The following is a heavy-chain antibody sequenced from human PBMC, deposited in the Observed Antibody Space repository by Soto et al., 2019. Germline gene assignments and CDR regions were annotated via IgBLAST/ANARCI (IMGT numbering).Heavy chain of an antibody. D-gene: IGHD3-3*01. CDR1: GYTLTELS. CDR3: ATLGVYDFWSGYLDY. V-gene: IGHV1-24*01. J-gene: IGHJ4*02. CDR2: FDPEDGET. Sequence: GASVKVSCKGSGYTLTELSMHWVLQAPGKGLEWMGGFDPEDGETIYAQKFQGRVTMTEDTSTDTAYMELSSLRSEDTAVYYCATLGVYDFWSGYLDYWGQGTLVTVSS.